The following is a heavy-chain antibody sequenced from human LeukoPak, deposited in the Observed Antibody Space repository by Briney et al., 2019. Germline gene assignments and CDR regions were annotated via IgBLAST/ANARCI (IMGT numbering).Heavy chain of an antibody. CDR1: GFTFSNYG. V-gene: IGHV3-30*02. D-gene: IGHD3-22*01. J-gene: IGHJ4*02. CDR2: IGHDGRNE. Sequence: GGSLRLSCATSGFTFSNYGMHWVRQAPGKGLEWVAFIGHDGRNEYYADSVKGRLTISRDNSKGTLHLQMSSLREEDTALYYCAKEKMNTLVVVNYWGQGTLVTVSS. CDR3: AKEKMNTLVVVNY.